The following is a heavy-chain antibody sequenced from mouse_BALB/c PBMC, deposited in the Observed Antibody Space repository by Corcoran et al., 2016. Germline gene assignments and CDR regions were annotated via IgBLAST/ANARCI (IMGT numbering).Heavy chain of an antibody. D-gene: IGHD1-1*01. CDR2: INPYNGAT. J-gene: IGHJ2*01. CDR3: ARGALLRYFDY. V-gene: IGHV1-18*01. Sequence: EVQLQQSGPELVKPGASVKISCKTSGYTFTEYTMHWVKQSHVKSLEWIGRINPYNGATSYNQNFKDKASLTVDKSSSTAYMELHSLTSEDSAVYYCARGALLRYFDYGGQGTTLTVSS. CDR1: GYTFTEYT.